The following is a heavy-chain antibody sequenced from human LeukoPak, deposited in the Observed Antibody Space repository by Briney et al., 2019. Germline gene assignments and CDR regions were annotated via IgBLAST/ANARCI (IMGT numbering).Heavy chain of an antibody. CDR3: ARERSFDRNYFDY. Sequence: PSETLSLTCTVSGGSISSGSYYWSWIRQPAGKGLEWIGRIYTSGSTNYNPSLKSRVTISVDTSKNQFSLKLSSVIAADTAVYYCARERSFDRNYFDYWGQGTLVAVSS. CDR1: GGSISSGSYY. CDR2: IYTSGST. D-gene: IGHD3-16*01. J-gene: IGHJ4*02. V-gene: IGHV4-61*02.